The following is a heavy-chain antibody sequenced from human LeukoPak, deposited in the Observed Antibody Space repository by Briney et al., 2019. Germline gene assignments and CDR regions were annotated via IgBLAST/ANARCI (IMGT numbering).Heavy chain of an antibody. CDR2: IYPGDSDT. V-gene: IGHV5-51*01. CDR1: GYNFTASW. Sequence: GESLEISCKASGYNFTASWIGWVRQMPGKGLEWMGIIYPGDSDTRYSPSFQGQVTISVDKSITTAYLQWSSLKASDTAIYYCARQSLSVTTLDYWGQGTQVTVSS. CDR3: ARQSLSVTTLDY. D-gene: IGHD4-17*01. J-gene: IGHJ4*02.